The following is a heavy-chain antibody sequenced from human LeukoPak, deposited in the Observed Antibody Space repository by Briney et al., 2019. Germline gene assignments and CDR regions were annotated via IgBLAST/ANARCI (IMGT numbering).Heavy chain of an antibody. J-gene: IGHJ4*02. CDR1: GVSINDYY. D-gene: IGHD2-21*01. CDR3: ARIRCGHSGSVCYNH. Sequence: SETLPLTCGVFGVSINDYYWSWIRQSPGKGLEWIGEISHTEGTRYNPSLESRVTMSVGTSENQLSLKLTFVTAADTAVYYCARIRCGHSGSVCYNHWGLGTLVTVSS. CDR2: ISHTEGT. V-gene: IGHV4-34*01.